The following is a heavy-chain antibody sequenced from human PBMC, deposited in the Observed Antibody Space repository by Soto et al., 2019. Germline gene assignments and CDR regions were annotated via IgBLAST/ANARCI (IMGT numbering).Heavy chain of an antibody. J-gene: IGHJ4*02. CDR2: ISGHSRTV. V-gene: IGHV3-48*01. CDR3: ARITHNGYADS. D-gene: IGHD5-12*01. CDR1: GFFFGHYS. Sequence: EVQLVESGGALVQPGGSLRISCAASGFFFGHYSMHWARQAPGKGLEWISHISGHSRTVFYTDSVKGRFTISRDTANSSLYLQMSSLRVEDTAIYYCARITHNGYADSWGQGPLVAVSS.